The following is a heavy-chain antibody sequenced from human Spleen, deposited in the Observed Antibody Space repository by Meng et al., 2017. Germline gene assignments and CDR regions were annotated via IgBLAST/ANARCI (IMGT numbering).Heavy chain of an antibody. Sequence: ASVKVSCKASGYTFTGYYIHWVRQAPGQGLEWMGRINPNSGGTNYAQKFQGRVTMTRDTSISTAYMELSSLRSDDTALYYCARDEDISAAGKLFGDYWGQGTLVTVSS. D-gene: IGHD6-13*01. J-gene: IGHJ4*02. CDR1: GYTFTGYY. CDR2: INPNSGGT. CDR3: ARDEDISAAGKLFGDY. V-gene: IGHV1-2*06.